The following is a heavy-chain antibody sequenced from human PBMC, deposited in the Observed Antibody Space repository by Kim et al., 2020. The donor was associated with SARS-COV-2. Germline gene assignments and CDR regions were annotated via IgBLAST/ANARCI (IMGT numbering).Heavy chain of an antibody. CDR1: GYTFTSYG. CDR2: ISAYNGNT. J-gene: IGHJ5*02. Sequence: ASVKVSCKSSGYTFTSYGISWVRQAPGQGLEWMGWISAYNGNTNYAQKLQGRVTMTTDTSTSTAYMELRSLRSDDTAVYYCASFLAARRGEWFDPWGQGTLVTVSS. CDR3: ASFLAARRGEWFDP. V-gene: IGHV1-18*01. D-gene: IGHD6-6*01.